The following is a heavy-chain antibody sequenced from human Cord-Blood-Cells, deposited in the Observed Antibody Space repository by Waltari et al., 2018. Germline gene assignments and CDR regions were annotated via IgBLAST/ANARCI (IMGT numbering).Heavy chain of an antibody. Sequence: QVQLVESGGGVVQPGRSMRLSCAASGFTFSSYAMHWVRQAPGKGLEWVAVIYYDGSNKYYADSVKGRFTISRDNSKNTLYLQMNSLRAEDTAVYYCARENPNGAGSYFDYWGQGTLVTVSS. J-gene: IGHJ4*02. CDR2: IYYDGSNK. V-gene: IGHV3-30-3*01. D-gene: IGHD3-10*01. CDR1: GFTFSSYA. CDR3: ARENPNGAGSYFDY.